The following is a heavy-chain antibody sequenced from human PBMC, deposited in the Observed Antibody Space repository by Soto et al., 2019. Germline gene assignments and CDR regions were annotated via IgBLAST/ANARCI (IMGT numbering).Heavy chain of an antibody. D-gene: IGHD3-10*01. V-gene: IGHV1-3*01. J-gene: IGHJ5*02. CDR1: GYTFTSYA. CDR3: ARDWTSSRITMVRGNAYNWFDP. Sequence: AASVKVSCKASGYTFTSYAMHWVRQAPGQRLEWMGWINAGNGNTTYSQKFQGRVTITRDTSASTAYMELSSLRSEDTAVYYCARDWTSSRITMVRGNAYNWFDPWGQGTLVTVSS. CDR2: INAGNGNT.